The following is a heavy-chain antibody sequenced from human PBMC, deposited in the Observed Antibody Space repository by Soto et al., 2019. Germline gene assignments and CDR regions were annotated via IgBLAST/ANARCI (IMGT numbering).Heavy chain of an antibody. CDR1: GFTFSSHW. Sequence: EVQLVESGGRIVQPGGSLRLSCSVSGFTFSSHWMHWVRQAPGKGLVWVSRISTDGSRTTYADSVKGRVTISRDNAKNTLYLDMSSLRAEDTAVYYCARDMLGPRAFDYWGQGTLVTVSS. D-gene: IGHD3-10*02. V-gene: IGHV3-74*01. J-gene: IGHJ4*02. CDR3: ARDMLGPRAFDY. CDR2: ISTDGSRT.